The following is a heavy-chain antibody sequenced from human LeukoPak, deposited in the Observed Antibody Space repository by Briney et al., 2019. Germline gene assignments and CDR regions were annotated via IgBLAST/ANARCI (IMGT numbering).Heavy chain of an antibody. CDR2: INPNSGGT. V-gene: IGHV1-2*02. D-gene: IGHD2-8*02. CDR1: GGTFSSYA. Sequence: GASVKVSCKASGGTFSSYAISWVRQAPGQGLEWMGWINPNSGGTNYAQKFQGRVTMTRDTSISTAYMELSRLRSDDTAVYYCARSSGGADAFDIWGQGTMVTVSS. CDR3: ARSSGGADAFDI. J-gene: IGHJ3*02.